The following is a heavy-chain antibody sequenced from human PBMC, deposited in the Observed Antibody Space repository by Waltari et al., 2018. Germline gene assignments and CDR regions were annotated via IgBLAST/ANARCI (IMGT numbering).Heavy chain of an antibody. CDR2: ISGGGGST. V-gene: IGHV3-23*01. Sequence: EVQLLESGGGLVQPGGSLRLSCAASGFTFSSYAMSWVRQAPGKGLEWVSVISGGGGSTYYADSVKGRFTISRDISKNTLYLQRNSLRAEDTAVYYCAKELVRGAGTTIDYWGQGTLVTVSS. CDR1: GFTFSSYA. CDR3: AKELVRGAGTTIDY. J-gene: IGHJ4*02. D-gene: IGHD1-1*01.